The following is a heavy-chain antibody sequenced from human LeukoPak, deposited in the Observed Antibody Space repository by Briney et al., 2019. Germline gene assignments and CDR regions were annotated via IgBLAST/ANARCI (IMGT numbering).Heavy chain of an antibody. CDR3: ASLYDSSGYSPRVDY. CDR1: GFTFSSYS. J-gene: IGHJ4*02. D-gene: IGHD3-22*01. V-gene: IGHV3-21*01. Sequence: GGSLRLSCAASGFTFSSYSMNWVSQAPGKGLEWVSSISSSSSYIYYADSVKGRFTISRDNAKNSLYLQMNSLRAEDTAVYYCASLYDSSGYSPRVDYWGQGTLVTVSS. CDR2: ISSSSSYI.